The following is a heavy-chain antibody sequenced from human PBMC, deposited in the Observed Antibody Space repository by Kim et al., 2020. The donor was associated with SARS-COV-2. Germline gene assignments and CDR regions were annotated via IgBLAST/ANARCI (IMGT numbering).Heavy chain of an antibody. CDR2: T. V-gene: IGHV1-2*02. CDR3: ARGGLVPYFDY. J-gene: IGHJ4*02. Sequence: TNYAQKFQGRVTMTRDPSISTAYMELSRLRSDDTAVYYCARGGLVPYFDYWGQGTLVTVSS. D-gene: IGHD6-19*01.